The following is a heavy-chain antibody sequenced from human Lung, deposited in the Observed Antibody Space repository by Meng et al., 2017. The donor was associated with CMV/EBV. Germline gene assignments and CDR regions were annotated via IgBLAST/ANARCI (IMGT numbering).Heavy chain of an antibody. J-gene: IGHJ4*02. D-gene: IGHD5-12*01. Sequence: ASVXVSXKTSGYSFTGYYMHWVRQAPGQGLEWMGCINPNSGGTKYAQKFQGRVTMTRDTSIRTAYMELRSLRSDDTAVYYWAREAGGSGYDCGYYWGQETXVTVAS. V-gene: IGHV1-2*02. CDR1: GYSFTGYY. CDR3: AREAGGSGYDCGYY. CDR2: INPNSGGT.